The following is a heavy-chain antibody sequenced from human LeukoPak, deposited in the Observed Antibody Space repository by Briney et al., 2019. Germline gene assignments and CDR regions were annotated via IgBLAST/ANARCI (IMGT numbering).Heavy chain of an antibody. D-gene: IGHD4-17*01. CDR1: GFSFNNYR. V-gene: IGHV3-7*01. J-gene: IGHJ4*02. CDR2: IKQDGSEK. CDR3: ARDSHFDGDYYFDY. Sequence: PPGGSLRLSCVASGFSFNNYRMTWVRQAPGKGLEWVANIKQDGSEKQYVDSVKGRFAISRDNAKKSLYLQMNSLRAEDTAVYYCARDSHFDGDYYFDYWGQGTLVTVSS.